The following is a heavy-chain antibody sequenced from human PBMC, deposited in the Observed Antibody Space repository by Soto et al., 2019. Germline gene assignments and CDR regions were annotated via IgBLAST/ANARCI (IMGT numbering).Heavy chain of an antibody. V-gene: IGHV3-30*18. D-gene: IGHD3-10*01. CDR3: AKVPQVGGFGELFGWFDP. CDR2: ISYDGSNK. Sequence: GGSLRLSCAASGFTFSSYGMHWVRQAPGKGLEWVAVISYDGSNKYYADSVKGRFTISRNNSKNTLYLKMNSLTAEDTAVYYCAKVPQVGGFGELFGWFDPWGQGTLVTVSS. J-gene: IGHJ5*02. CDR1: GFTFSSYG.